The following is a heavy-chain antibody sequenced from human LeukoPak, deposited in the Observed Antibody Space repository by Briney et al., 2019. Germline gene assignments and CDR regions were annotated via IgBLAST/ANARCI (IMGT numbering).Heavy chain of an antibody. Sequence: GGSLRLSCPASGFTFSSYAMSWVRQAPGKGLEWVSGISGSGGSTNYADSVKGRFTISRDNSKNTLYLQMSSLRAEDTAVYYCAKDSRYSGNIKAFDIWGQGTMVTVSS. CDR3: AKDSRYSGNIKAFDI. CDR1: GFTFSSYA. CDR2: ISGSGGST. D-gene: IGHD1-26*01. V-gene: IGHV3-23*01. J-gene: IGHJ3*02.